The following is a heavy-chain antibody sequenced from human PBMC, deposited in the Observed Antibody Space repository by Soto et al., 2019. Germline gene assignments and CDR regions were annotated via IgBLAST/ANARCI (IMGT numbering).Heavy chain of an antibody. V-gene: IGHV1-69*13. CDR1: GGTFSSYA. Sequence: SVKVSCEASGGTFSSYAISWVRQAPGQGLEWMGGIIPIFGTANYAQKFQGRVTITADESTSTAYMELSSLRSEDTAVYYCAKNSYGLLSLFDYWGQGTLVTVSS. D-gene: IGHD5-18*01. CDR2: IIPIFGTA. CDR3: AKNSYGLLSLFDY. J-gene: IGHJ4*02.